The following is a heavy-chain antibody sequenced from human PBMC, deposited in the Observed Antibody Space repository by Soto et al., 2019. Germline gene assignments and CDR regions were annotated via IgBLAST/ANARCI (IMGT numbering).Heavy chain of an antibody. CDR2: ISGSGIST. J-gene: IGHJ4*02. V-gene: IGHV3-23*01. Sequence: GGSLRLSCAASGFTFSSYAMTWVRQAPGKGLEWVSAISGSGISTYYADSVKGRFTISRDNFKNTLYLQMNSLRAEDTAVYYCARKSGAISLQYFDYWGQGTLVTVSS. D-gene: IGHD5-12*01. CDR3: ARKSGAISLQYFDY. CDR1: GFTFSSYA.